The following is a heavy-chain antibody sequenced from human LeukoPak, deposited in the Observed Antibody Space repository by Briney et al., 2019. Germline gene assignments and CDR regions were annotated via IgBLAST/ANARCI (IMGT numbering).Heavy chain of an antibody. CDR1: GGSISSSSYY. J-gene: IGHJ4*02. CDR2: IYYSGST. Sequence: SETLSLTCTVSGGSISSSSYYWGWIRQPPGKGLEWIGSIYYSGSTNYNPSLKSRVTISVDTSKNQFSLKLSSVTAADTAVYYCARQADYYGSGSYQNDYFDYWGQGTLVTVSS. CDR3: ARQADYYGSGSYQNDYFDY. V-gene: IGHV4-39*01. D-gene: IGHD3-10*01.